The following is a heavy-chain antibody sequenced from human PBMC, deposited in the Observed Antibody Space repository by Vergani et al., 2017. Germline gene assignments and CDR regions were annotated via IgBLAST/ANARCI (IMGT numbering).Heavy chain of an antibody. Sequence: QLQLQESGSGLVKPSQTLSLTCAVSGDSITNGGFSWNWIRQPPGKGPEWIGYIFPSGNSDYNPSLKNRVSISLDKSKNQFSLWLNSVTAADTAVYFCARASLRALVGYYYYMDVLGKGKTVVVSS. CDR1: GDSITNGGFS. J-gene: IGHJ6*03. V-gene: IGHV4-30-2*01. CDR3: ARASLRALVGYYYYMDV. CDR2: IFPSGNS. D-gene: IGHD3-16*02.